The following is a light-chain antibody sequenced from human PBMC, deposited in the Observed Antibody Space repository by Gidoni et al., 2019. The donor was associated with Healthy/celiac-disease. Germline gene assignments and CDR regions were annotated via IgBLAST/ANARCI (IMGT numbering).Light chain of an antibody. J-gene: IGKJ4*01. Sequence: DIQMTQSPSSLSASVGDRVTITCRASQGISNYLAWYQQKPGKVPKLLIYAASTLQSGVPSLLSGSGSGTDFTITISSLQPEDVATYYCQKYNSAPQLTFGGGTKVEIK. CDR1: QGISNY. CDR2: AAS. CDR3: QKYNSAPQLT. V-gene: IGKV1-27*01.